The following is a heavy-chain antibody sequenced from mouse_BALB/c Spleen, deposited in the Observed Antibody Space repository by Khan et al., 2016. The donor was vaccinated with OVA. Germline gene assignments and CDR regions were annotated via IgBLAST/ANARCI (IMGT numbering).Heavy chain of an antibody. CDR1: GYSFTGYF. D-gene: IGHD1-1*01. V-gene: IGHV1-20*02. CDR3: AQMYGDDIDY. CDR2: INPHIGET. Sequence: IQLVQSGPELVKPWASVKISCKASGYSFTGYFMNWVIQSPGKSLEWIGHINPHIGETFYNQKFKGKATLTVDESSSTAYMELRSLASEDSAVYCCAQMYGDDIDYWGQGTSVTVSS. J-gene: IGHJ2*02.